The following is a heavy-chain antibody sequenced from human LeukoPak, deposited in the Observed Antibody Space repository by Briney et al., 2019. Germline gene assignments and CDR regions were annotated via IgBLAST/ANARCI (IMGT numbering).Heavy chain of an antibody. Sequence: GGSLRLSCAASEFTFNNYWMHWVRQAPGKGLVWVSRIKNDGKITTYADSVKGRFTTSRDNAKNTFYLQMNSLRVEDTAVYYCILIILGGSSQHWGQGTLVTVSS. CDR2: IKNDGKIT. J-gene: IGHJ1*01. V-gene: IGHV3-74*01. CDR3: ILIILGGSSQH. CDR1: EFTFNNYW. D-gene: IGHD3-3*01.